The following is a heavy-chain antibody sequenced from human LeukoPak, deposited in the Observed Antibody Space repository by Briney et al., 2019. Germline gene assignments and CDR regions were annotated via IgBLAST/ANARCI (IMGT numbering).Heavy chain of an antibody. Sequence: SETLSLTCTVSGGSISSSSYYWGWIRQPPGKGLEWIGSIYYSGSTYYNPSLKSRVTISVDTSKNQFSLKLSSVTAADTGVYYCARAHYDSSGYSSSWGDAFDIWGQGTMVTVSS. V-gene: IGHV4-39*07. D-gene: IGHD3-22*01. CDR2: IYYSGST. CDR3: ARAHYDSSGYSSSWGDAFDI. J-gene: IGHJ3*02. CDR1: GGSISSSSYY.